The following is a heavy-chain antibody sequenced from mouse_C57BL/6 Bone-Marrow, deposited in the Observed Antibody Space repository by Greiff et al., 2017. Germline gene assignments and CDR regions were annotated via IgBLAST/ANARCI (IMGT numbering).Heavy chain of an antibody. CDR1: GYTFTDYY. CDR2: INPNNGGT. J-gene: IGHJ4*01. D-gene: IGHD2-3*01. V-gene: IGHV1-26*01. CDR3: ARGRLLRCYYYAMDY. Sequence: EVQLQQSGPELVKPGASVKISCKASGYTFTDYYMNWVKQSHGKSLEWIGDINPNNGGTSYNQKFKGKATLTVDKSSSTAYMELRSLTSEDSAVYYCARGRLLRCYYYAMDYWGQGTSVTVSS.